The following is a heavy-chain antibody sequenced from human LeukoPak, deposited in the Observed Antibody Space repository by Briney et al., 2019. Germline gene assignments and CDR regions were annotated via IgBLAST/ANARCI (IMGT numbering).Heavy chain of an antibody. CDR1: GFTLNKYW. D-gene: IGHD4-17*01. CDR2: ITGDGSDI. Sequence: PGGSLRLSCEASGFTLNKYWMHWVRQAPEKGLVWASRITGDGSDIAYADSVKGRFTVSRDDAKNTLFLQMNSLRVEDTAIYYCARDAYTTTSNWLDPWGQGTLVTVSS. J-gene: IGHJ5*02. V-gene: IGHV3-74*01. CDR3: ARDAYTTTSNWLDP.